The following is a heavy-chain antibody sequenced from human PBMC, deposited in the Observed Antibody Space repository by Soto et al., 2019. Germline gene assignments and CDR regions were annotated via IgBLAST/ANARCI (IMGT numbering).Heavy chain of an antibody. J-gene: IGHJ4*02. CDR2: ISAYNGNT. Sequence: QVQLVQSGAEVKKPGASVKVSCKASGYTFTSYGISWVRQAPGQGLEWMGWISAYNGNTNYPQKLQGRVTMTTDTSTSKAYMALRSLRSDAAAVYYCATDRALELGDYWGQGTLVTVSS. CDR3: ATDRALELGDY. V-gene: IGHV1-18*01. D-gene: IGHD1-26*01. CDR1: GYTFTSYG.